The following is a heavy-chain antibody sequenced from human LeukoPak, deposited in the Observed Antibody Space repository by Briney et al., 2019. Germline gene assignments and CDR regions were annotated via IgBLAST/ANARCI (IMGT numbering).Heavy chain of an antibody. CDR2: INPSGGST. Sequence: ASVKVSCKASGYTFTSYYMHWVRQAPGQGLEWMGIINPSGGSTSYAQKFQGRVTMTRDTSTSTVYMELSSLRSEDTAVYYCARVAAYLLSAASGDFDYWGQGTLVTVSS. CDR1: GYTFTSYY. V-gene: IGHV1-46*01. D-gene: IGHD2-15*01. CDR3: ARVAAYLLSAASGDFDY. J-gene: IGHJ4*02.